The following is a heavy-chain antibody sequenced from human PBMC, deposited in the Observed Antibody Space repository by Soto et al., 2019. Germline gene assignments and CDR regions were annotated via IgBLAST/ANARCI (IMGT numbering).Heavy chain of an antibody. CDR1: GGSFSGYY. D-gene: IGHD1-20*01. V-gene: IGHV4-34*01. J-gene: IGHJ4*02. CDR2: INHSGST. CDR3: AGTRSNGNLPPGPRGIDY. Sequence: SETLSLTCAVYGGSFSGYYWSWIRQPPGKGLEWIGEINHSGSTNYNPSLKSRVTISVDTSKNQFSLKLSSVTAADTAVYYCAGTRSNGNLPPGPRGIDYWGQGTLVTVSS.